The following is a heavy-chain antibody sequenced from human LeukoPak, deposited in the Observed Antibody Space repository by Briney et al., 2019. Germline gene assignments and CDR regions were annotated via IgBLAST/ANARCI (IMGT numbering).Heavy chain of an antibody. CDR2: IYYSGST. J-gene: IGHJ4*02. D-gene: IGHD2-2*01. Sequence: SETLSLTCTVSGGSISSSSYYWGWIRQPPGKGLEWIGSIYYSGSTYYNPSLKSRATISVDTSKNQFSLKLSSVTAADTAVYYCATIWAEPAAIGHDYWGQGTLVTVSS. V-gene: IGHV4-39*01. CDR3: ATIWAEPAAIGHDY. CDR1: GGSISSSSYY.